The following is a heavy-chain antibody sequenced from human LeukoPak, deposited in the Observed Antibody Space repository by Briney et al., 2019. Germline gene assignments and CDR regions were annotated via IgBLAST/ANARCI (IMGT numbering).Heavy chain of an antibody. CDR1: GFNFSSSA. Sequence: GGSLRLSCAASGFNFSSSAMNWVRQAPGKGLEWVSRFSVFGDKTYYADSVKGRFTISRDNSKNTLYLQMNSLRAEDTAVYYCARRTYGATAGRGDPYYFDYWGQGTLVTVSS. J-gene: IGHJ4*02. CDR3: ARRTYGATAGRGDPYYFDY. CDR2: FSVFGDKT. V-gene: IGHV3-23*01. D-gene: IGHD6-13*01.